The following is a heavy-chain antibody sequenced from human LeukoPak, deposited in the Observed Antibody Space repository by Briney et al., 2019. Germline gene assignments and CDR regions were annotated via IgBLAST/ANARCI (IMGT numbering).Heavy chain of an antibody. CDR2: ISGYNGNT. Sequence: ASVKVSCKASGYTFTTYGISWVRQAPGQGLEWMGWISGYNGNTNYAQKLQGRVTMTTDTSTSTAYMELRTLRSDDTAVYCCARDYGSGSYYDHNWFDPWGQGTLVTVSS. J-gene: IGHJ5*02. V-gene: IGHV1-18*01. CDR3: ARDYGSGSYYDHNWFDP. D-gene: IGHD3-10*01. CDR1: GYTFTTYG.